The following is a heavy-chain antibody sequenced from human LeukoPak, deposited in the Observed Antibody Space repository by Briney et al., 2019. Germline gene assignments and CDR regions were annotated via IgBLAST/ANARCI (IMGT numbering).Heavy chain of an antibody. D-gene: IGHD6-6*01. CDR2: ISAYNGNT. Sequence: WASVKVSCKASGYTFTSYGISWVRQAPGQGLEWMGWISAYNGNTNYAQKLQGRVTMTTDTSTSSAYMELRSLRSDDTAVYYCARDGRKLVPGVGNYWGQGTLVTVSS. V-gene: IGHV1-18*01. J-gene: IGHJ4*02. CDR1: GYTFTSYG. CDR3: ARDGRKLVPGVGNY.